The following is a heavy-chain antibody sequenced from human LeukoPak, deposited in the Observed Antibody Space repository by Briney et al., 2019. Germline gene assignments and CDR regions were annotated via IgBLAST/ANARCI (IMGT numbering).Heavy chain of an antibody. D-gene: IGHD3-3*01. CDR2: IYYSGST. V-gene: IGHV4-59*01. CDR1: GGSISSYY. CDR3: ARGTIFGVVRYYYYYMDV. Sequence: PSETLSLTCTVSGGSISSYYWSWIRQPPGKGLEWIGYIYYSGSTNYNPSLKSRVTTSVDTSKNQFSLKLSSVTAADTAVYYCARGTIFGVVRYYYYYMDVWGKGTTVTVSS. J-gene: IGHJ6*03.